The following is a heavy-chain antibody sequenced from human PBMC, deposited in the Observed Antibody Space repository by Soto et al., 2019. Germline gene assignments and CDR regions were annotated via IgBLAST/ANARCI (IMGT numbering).Heavy chain of an antibody. CDR2: IKQDGSEK. V-gene: IGHV3-7*01. Sequence: EVQLVESGGGLVQPGGSLRLSCAASGFTFTIYWMTWVRQAPGKGLEWVANIKQDGSEKYYVDSVKGRFTISRDNAKNPLYLQMNTLRAEAPAVYYCARVYWYFDLGGRGTLVTVSS. J-gene: IGHJ2*01. CDR1: GFTFTIYW. CDR3: ARVYWYFDL.